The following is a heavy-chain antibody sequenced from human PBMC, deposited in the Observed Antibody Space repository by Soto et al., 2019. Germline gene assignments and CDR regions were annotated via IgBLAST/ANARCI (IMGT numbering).Heavy chain of an antibody. CDR2: ISYDGSNK. D-gene: IGHD3-16*01. V-gene: IGHV3-30-3*01. J-gene: IGHJ6*02. CDR1: GFTFSSYA. CDR3: ARDRTLRLDLNYYYGMDV. Sequence: QVQLVESGGGVVQPGRSLRLSCAASGFTFSSYAMHWVRQAPGKGLEWVAVISYDGSNKYYADSVEGRFTISRDNSKNTLYLQMNSLRAEDTAVYYCARDRTLRLDLNYYYGMDVWGQGTTVTVSS.